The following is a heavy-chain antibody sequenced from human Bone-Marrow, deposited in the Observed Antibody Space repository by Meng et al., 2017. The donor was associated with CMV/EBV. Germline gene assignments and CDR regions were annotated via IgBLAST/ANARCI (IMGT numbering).Heavy chain of an antibody. CDR1: GYSISSGYY. CDR2: IYHSGST. Sequence: SETLSLTCTVSGYSISSGYYWGWIRQPPGKGLEWIGSIYHSGSTYYNPSLKSRVTISVDTSKNQFSLKLSPVTAADTAVYYCAGSITMIVVVHDYWGQGTLVTVFS. CDR3: AGSITMIVVVHDY. D-gene: IGHD3-22*01. V-gene: IGHV4-38-2*02. J-gene: IGHJ4*02.